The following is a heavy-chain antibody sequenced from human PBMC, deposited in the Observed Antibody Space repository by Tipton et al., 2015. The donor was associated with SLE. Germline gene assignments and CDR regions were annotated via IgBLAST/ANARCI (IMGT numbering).Heavy chain of an antibody. Sequence: RSLRLSCTASGFTFGDYTMSWVRQAPGKGLEWVGFIRSKAYGGTTEYAASVKGRFTISRDDSKSIAYLQMNSLKTEDTAVYYCIREQGGATRYWGQGTLVTVSS. J-gene: IGHJ4*02. CDR3: IREQGGATRY. CDR2: IRSKAYGGTT. V-gene: IGHV3-49*04. D-gene: IGHD1-26*01. CDR1: GFTFGDYT.